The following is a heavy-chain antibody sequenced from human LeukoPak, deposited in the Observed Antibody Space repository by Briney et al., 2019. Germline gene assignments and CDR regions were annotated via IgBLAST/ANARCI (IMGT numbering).Heavy chain of an antibody. CDR3: ARDLTGYSYGYGGDY. J-gene: IGHJ4*02. V-gene: IGHV4-30-2*05. D-gene: IGHD5-18*01. CDR1: GGSISSGSYS. CDR2: IYYSGST. Sequence: SETLSLTCVISGGSISSGSYSRSWIRQPPGKGLEWIGYIYYSGSTYYNPSLKSRVTISVDTSKNQFSLKLSSVTAADTAVYYCARDLTGYSYGYGGDYWGQGTLVTVSS.